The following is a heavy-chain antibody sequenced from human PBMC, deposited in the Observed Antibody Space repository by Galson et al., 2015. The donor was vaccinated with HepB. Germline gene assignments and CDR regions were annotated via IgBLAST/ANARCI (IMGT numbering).Heavy chain of an antibody. CDR1: GGSISSSSYY. Sequence: LSLTCTVSGGSISSSSYYWGWIRQPPGKGLEWIGSIYYSGSTYYNPSLKSRVTISVDTSKNQFSLKLSSVTAADTAVYYCARGNPTVAGTFPLCYFDYWGQGTLVTVSS. V-gene: IGHV4-39*07. CDR2: IYYSGST. D-gene: IGHD6-19*01. J-gene: IGHJ4*02. CDR3: ARGNPTVAGTFPLCYFDY.